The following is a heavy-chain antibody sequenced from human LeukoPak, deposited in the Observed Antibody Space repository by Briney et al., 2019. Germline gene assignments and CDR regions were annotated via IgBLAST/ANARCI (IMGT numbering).Heavy chain of an antibody. CDR1: GFTFSSYA. Sequence: GGSLRLSCAASGFTFSSYAMSWIRQAPGKGLEWVSYISSSGRTIYYADSVKGRFTISRDNANNSLYLRMNSLRAEDSAVFYCARTQTYYYGSGSAYWGQGTLVTVSS. CDR2: ISSSGRTI. CDR3: ARTQTYYYGSGSAY. V-gene: IGHV3-11*04. D-gene: IGHD3-10*01. J-gene: IGHJ4*02.